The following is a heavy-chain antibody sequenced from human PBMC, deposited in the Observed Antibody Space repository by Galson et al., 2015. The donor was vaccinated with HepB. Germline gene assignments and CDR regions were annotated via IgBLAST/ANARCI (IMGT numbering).Heavy chain of an antibody. D-gene: IGHD2-2*01. J-gene: IGHJ5*02. Sequence: SVKVSCKASGYTFTSYDINWVRQATGQGLEWMGWMNPNSGNTGYAQKFQGRVTMTRNTSISTAYMELSSLRSEDTAVYYCARGGGYCSSTSCLNWFDPWGQGTLVTVSS. CDR1: GYTFTSYD. CDR3: ARGGGYCSSTSCLNWFDP. CDR2: MNPNSGNT. V-gene: IGHV1-8*01.